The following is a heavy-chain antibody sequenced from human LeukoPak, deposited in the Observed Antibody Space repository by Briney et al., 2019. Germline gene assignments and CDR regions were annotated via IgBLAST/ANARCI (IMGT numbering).Heavy chain of an antibody. V-gene: IGHV4-34*01. Sequence: PSETLSLTCAVYGGSFSGYYWSWIRQPPGKGLEWIGEINHSGSTNYNPSLKSRVTISVDKSKNQFSLKLSSVTAADTAVYYCARDRGAAHFDYWGQGTLVTVSS. CDR1: GGSFSGYY. CDR2: INHSGST. CDR3: ARDRGAAHFDY. D-gene: IGHD6-13*01. J-gene: IGHJ4*02.